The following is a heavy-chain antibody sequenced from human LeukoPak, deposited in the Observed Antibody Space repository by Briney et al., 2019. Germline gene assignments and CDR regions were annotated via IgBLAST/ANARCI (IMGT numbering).Heavy chain of an antibody. CDR1: GGSISSSSYY. CDR3: ARGNSTYYYYYMDV. CDR2: IYYSGST. Sequence: SETLSLTCTVSGGSISSSSYYWGWIRQPPGKGLEWIGSIYYSGSTYYNPSLKSRVTISVDTYKNQFSLKLSSVTAADTAVYYCARGNSTYYYYYMDVWGKGTTVTVSS. V-gene: IGHV4-39*07. D-gene: IGHD2/OR15-2a*01. J-gene: IGHJ6*03.